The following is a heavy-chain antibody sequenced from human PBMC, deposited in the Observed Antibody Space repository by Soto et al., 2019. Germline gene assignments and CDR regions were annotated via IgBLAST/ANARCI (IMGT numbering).Heavy chain of an antibody. CDR3: AGHRRESDPGIAAAGILFDY. CDR2: IYYSGST. CDR1: GGSISSSSYY. D-gene: IGHD6-13*01. Sequence: SETLSLTCTVSGGSISSSSYYWGWIRQPPGKGLEWIGSIYYSGSTYYNPSLKSRVTISVDTSKNQFSLKLSSVTAADATVDYCAGHRRESDPGIAAAGILFDYWGQGTLVTVSS. J-gene: IGHJ4*02. V-gene: IGHV4-39*01.